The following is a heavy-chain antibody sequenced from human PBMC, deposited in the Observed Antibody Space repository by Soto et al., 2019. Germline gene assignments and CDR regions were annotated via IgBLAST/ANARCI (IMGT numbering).Heavy chain of an antibody. J-gene: IGHJ6*02. Sequence: SETLSLTCSVSGYSIGSGYYWAWIRQTPEKGLEWIGNIYHSGRTYYNPSLNSRVTISVDTSKSQFSLKLSSVTAADTAVYYCARDGGRYYAMDVWGQGITVTVSS. CDR3: ARDGGRYYAMDV. CDR2: IYHSGRT. D-gene: IGHD3-3*01. V-gene: IGHV4-38-2*02. CDR1: GYSIGSGYY.